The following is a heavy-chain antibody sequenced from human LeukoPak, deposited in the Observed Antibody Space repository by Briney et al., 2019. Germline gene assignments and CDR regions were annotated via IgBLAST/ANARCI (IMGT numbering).Heavy chain of an antibody. D-gene: IGHD3-10*01. Sequence: GSLRLSCAASGFTFSSYAMSWVRQAPGKGLEWVSAISGSGGSTYYADSVKGRFTISRDNSKNTLYLQMNSLRAEDTAVYYCAKDLLWFGELLPFDYWGQGTLVTVSS. V-gene: IGHV3-23*01. CDR1: GFTFSSYA. J-gene: IGHJ4*02. CDR2: ISGSGGST. CDR3: AKDLLWFGELLPFDY.